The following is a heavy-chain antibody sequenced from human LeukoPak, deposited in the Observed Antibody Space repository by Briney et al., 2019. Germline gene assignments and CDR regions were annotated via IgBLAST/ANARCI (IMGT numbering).Heavy chain of an antibody. CDR3: ARDCSGGYCSNSLGN. J-gene: IGHJ4*02. D-gene: IGHD2-15*01. Sequence: ATVKVSCKASGYTFTTYGISWVRQAPGQGLEWMGWISSYNGNTNYAQKFQGRVTMTTDASTNTASMELRSLRSDDTAVYYCARDCSGGYCSNSLGNWGQGTLVTVSS. V-gene: IGHV1-18*01. CDR2: ISSYNGNT. CDR1: GYTFTTYG.